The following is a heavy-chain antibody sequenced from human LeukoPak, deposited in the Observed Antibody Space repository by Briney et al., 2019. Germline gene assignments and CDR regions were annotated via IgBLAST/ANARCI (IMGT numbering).Heavy chain of an antibody. CDR3: ARPMVRGVIIVYGAFDI. V-gene: IGHV3-30*04. J-gene: IGHJ3*02. Sequence: GGSLRLSCAASGFTFSSHAMHWVRQAPGKGLEWVAVISYDGSNKYYADSVKGRFTISRDNSKNTLYLQMNSLRAEDTAVYYCARPMVRGVIIVYGAFDIWGQGTMVTVSS. D-gene: IGHD3-10*01. CDR2: ISYDGSNK. CDR1: GFTFSSHA.